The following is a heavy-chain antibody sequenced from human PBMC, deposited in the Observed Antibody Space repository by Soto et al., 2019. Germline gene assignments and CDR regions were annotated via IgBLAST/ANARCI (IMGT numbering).Heavy chain of an antibody. V-gene: IGHV1-8*01. CDR2: MDPNSGSI. J-gene: IGHJ6*02. Sequence: ASVKVSCKASGYTFTSYDINWVRQAPGQGLEWLGWMDPNSGSIGYAQNFQGRVTMTRNVSINTAHMEVSSLRSEDTAVYYCARERKSDFWRKGFDVWGQGTTVTVS. CDR3: ARERKSDFWRKGFDV. D-gene: IGHD3-3*01. CDR1: GYTFTSYD.